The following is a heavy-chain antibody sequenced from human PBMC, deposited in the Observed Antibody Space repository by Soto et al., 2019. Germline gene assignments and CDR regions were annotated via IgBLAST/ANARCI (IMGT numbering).Heavy chain of an antibody. V-gene: IGHV3-9*01. CDR2: ISWNSDAV. Sequence: EVHLVESGGDLVQPGRSLRLSCVVSGFTFGDYAMHWLRQAPGKGLEWVSSISWNSDAVAYADSVKGRFTISRDNAKNLLYLQMKSVRAEDTAVYQCAKEWGWGGDSIWPCDTWGQGTLIAVSS. J-gene: IGHJ5*02. CDR1: GFTFGDYA. CDR3: AKEWGWGGDSIWPCDT. D-gene: IGHD6-13*01.